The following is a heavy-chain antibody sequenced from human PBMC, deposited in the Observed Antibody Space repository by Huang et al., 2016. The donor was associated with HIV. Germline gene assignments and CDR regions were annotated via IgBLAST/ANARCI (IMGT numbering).Heavy chain of an antibody. CDR1: GGSFSDYF. Sequence: QVRLEQWGPNLLKPSDTLSLKCAVYGGSFSDYFWIWIRQSPVKGLEWIGEVNPRGSATHNPSLRSRVSMSVDSSKNQFYLNLTSVTAADTAVYFCARPKMTATPSDSSWSYFDFWGRGTPVTVSS. CDR3: ARPKMTATPSDSSWSYFDF. CDR2: VNPRGSA. J-gene: IGHJ4*02. V-gene: IGHV4-34*01. D-gene: IGHD3-10*01.